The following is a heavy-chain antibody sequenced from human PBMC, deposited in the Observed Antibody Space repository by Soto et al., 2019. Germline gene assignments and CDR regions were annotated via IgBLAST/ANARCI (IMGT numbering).Heavy chain of an antibody. V-gene: IGHV4-61*01. J-gene: IGHJ6*02. Sequence: QVQLQESGPGLVKPSETLSLTCTVSGGSVSSGSYYWSWIRQPPGKGLVWIGYIYYSGSTNYNPPLKSRVTISVDTSKNQFSLKLSSVTAADTAVYYCARPLYSYGPMDVWGQGTTVTVSS. D-gene: IGHD5-18*01. CDR2: IYYSGST. CDR3: ARPLYSYGPMDV. CDR1: GGSVSSGSYY.